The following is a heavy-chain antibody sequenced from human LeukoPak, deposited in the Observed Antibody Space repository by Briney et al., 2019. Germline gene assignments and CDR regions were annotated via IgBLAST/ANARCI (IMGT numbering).Heavy chain of an antibody. D-gene: IGHD3-22*01. Sequence: PGGSLRLSCAASGFTFSSYWMSWVRQAPGKGLEWVANIKQDGSEKYYVDSVKGRFTISRDNAKNSLYLQMNSLRAEGTAVYYCARDRLESDYYDSSGYPYYFDYWGQGTLVTVSS. CDR1: GFTFSSYW. CDR3: ARDRLESDYYDSSGYPYYFDY. J-gene: IGHJ4*02. V-gene: IGHV3-7*01. CDR2: IKQDGSEK.